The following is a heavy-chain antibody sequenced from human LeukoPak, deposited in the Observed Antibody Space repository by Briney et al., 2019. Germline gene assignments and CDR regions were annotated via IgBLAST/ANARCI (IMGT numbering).Heavy chain of an antibody. J-gene: IGHJ4*02. CDR3: ARGFTFGHGAMFDY. D-gene: IGHD4-17*01. Sequence: SDTLSLTCTVSGCSISRDDYYWTWMRQPAGQGLEWIGRVRTSGTTDFDPSLKSRISISLDTSKNQFSLKLTSVTAADTAVYYCARGFTFGHGAMFDYWGQGTLVTVSP. CDR2: VRTSGTT. V-gene: IGHV4-61*02. CDR1: GCSISRDDYY.